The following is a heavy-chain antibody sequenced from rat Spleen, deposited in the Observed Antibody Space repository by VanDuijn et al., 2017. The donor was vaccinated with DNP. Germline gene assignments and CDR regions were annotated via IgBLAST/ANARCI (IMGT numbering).Heavy chain of an antibody. CDR3: ARSLATVAPTGAMDA. Sequence: QVQLKESGPGLIQPSQTLSLTCTVSGLSLPNNGITWIRQPPGKGLEWVGVIWSHGGTDYNSAFKSRLSISRDTSKSQVFLKMNSVQTEDTAMYFCARSLATVAPTGAMDAWGQGTSVTVSS. V-gene: IGHV2-47*01. D-gene: IGHD1-3*01. CDR2: IWSHGGT. J-gene: IGHJ4*01. CDR1: GLSLPNNG.